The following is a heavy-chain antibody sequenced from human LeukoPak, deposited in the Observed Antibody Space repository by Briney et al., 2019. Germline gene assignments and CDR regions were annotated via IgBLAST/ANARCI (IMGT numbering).Heavy chain of an antibody. J-gene: IGHJ4*02. CDR2: INRSGGST. D-gene: IGHD7-27*01. CDR1: GGTFSRYA. CDR3: ARGVLYLTGDY. Sequence: ASVKVSCKASGGTFSRYAISWVRQAPGQGLEWMGIINRSGGSTSYAQKFQGRVTMTRDTSTSTVYMELSSLRSEDTAEYYCARGVLYLTGDYWGQGTLVTVSS. V-gene: IGHV1-46*01.